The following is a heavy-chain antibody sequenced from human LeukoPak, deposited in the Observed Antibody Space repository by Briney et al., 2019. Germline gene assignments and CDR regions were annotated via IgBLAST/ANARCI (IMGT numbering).Heavy chain of an antibody. CDR3: ARAPYTSGWYFAFDY. V-gene: IGHV3-30-3*01. CDR1: GFTFSTYT. D-gene: IGHD6-19*01. Sequence: GGSLGLSCAASGFTFSTYTMHWVSQAPGKGLEWVALISYEGSKQNYADSVKGRFTISRDNSQNTLYLEMNSLRTEDTAVYYCARAPYTSGWYFAFDYWGQGTLVTVSS. CDR2: ISYEGSKQ. J-gene: IGHJ4*02.